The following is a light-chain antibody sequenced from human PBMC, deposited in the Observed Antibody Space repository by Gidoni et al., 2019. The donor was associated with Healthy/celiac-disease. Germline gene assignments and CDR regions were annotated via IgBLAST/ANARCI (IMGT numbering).Light chain of an antibody. J-gene: IGLJ2*01. CDR3: SSYAGSNNFVV. V-gene: IGLV2-8*01. CDR1: SSDVGGYNY. CDR2: EVS. Sequence: QSALIHPPSAPGSPGQSVTTSCTGTSSDVGGYNYVSWYQQHPGKAPKLMIYEVSKRPSGVPDRFSGSKSGNTASLTVAGLQAEDEADYYCSSYAGSNNFVVFGGGTKLTVL.